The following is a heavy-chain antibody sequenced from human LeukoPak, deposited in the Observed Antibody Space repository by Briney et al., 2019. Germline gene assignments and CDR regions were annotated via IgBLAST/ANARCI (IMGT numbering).Heavy chain of an antibody. D-gene: IGHD6-19*01. J-gene: IGHJ4*02. Sequence: SETLSLTCTVSGGSFSGYYWSWIRQPAGKGLEWIGRIYTSGSTNYNPSLKSRVTMSVDTSKNQFSLKLSSVTAADTAVYYCARVISAGIWDYWGQGTLVTVSS. CDR1: GGSFSGYY. V-gene: IGHV4-4*07. CDR3: ARVISAGIWDY. CDR2: IYTSGST.